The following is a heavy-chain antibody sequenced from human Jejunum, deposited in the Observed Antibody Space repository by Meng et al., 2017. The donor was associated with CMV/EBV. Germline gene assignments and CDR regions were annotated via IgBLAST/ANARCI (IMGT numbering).Heavy chain of an antibody. D-gene: IGHD3/OR15-3a*01. Sequence: PFRSYGMHWVRQAPGTGLEWVAFIRYDGNNRYYAESVRGRFTISRDNSRNTLYLEMSSLTTEDTAVYHCVKDHGGLNRGGTGPEDWGQGTLVTVSS. J-gene: IGHJ4*02. CDR1: PFRSYG. V-gene: IGHV3-30*02. CDR3: VKDHGGLNRGGTGPED. CDR2: IRYDGNNR.